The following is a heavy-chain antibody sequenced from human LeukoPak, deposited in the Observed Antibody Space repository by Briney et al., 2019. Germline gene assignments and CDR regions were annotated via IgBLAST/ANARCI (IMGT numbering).Heavy chain of an antibody. Sequence: GGSLRLSYAASGFTFSSYWMNWARQAPGKGLEWVASINHNGNVNYYVDSVKGRFTISRDNAKNSLYLQMSNLRAEDTAVYFCARGGGLDVWGQGATVTVSS. V-gene: IGHV3-7*03. J-gene: IGHJ6*02. CDR1: GFTFSSYW. D-gene: IGHD3-16*01. CDR2: INHNGNVN. CDR3: ARGGGLDV.